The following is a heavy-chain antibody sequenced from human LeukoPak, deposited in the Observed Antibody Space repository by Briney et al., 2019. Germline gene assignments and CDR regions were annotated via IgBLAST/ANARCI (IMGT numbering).Heavy chain of an antibody. Sequence: KPSETLSLTCTVSGGSISTSSYFWGWIRQPPGEGLEWIASIYYSGSTHYNPSLRSRVTISADMSRNQFSLKLTSVTAADTAVYYCARGRDYDYWGQGTLVTVSS. J-gene: IGHJ4*02. V-gene: IGHV4-39*07. CDR2: IYYSGST. CDR3: ARGRDYDY. D-gene: IGHD3-16*01. CDR1: GGSISTSSYF.